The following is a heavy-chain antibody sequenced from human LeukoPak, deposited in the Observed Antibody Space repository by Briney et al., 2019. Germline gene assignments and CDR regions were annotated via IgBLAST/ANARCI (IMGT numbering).Heavy chain of an antibody. D-gene: IGHD2-2*01. Sequence: NTSETLSLTCSVSGGSMTGSSHYWAWIRQPPGKGLEWIGIMSYSGFTYRSPSLGSRVTILLDTSKSQFSLYLKSVTAADSAVYYCARGFSSSHVFHTDVWGKGTTVTVSS. CDR1: GGSMTGSSHY. J-gene: IGHJ6*03. CDR2: MSYSGFT. V-gene: IGHV4-39*07. CDR3: ARGFSSSHVFHTDV.